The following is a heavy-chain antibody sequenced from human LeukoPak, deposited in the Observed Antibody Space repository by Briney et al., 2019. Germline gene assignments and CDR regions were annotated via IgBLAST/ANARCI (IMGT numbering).Heavy chain of an antibody. CDR3: ARSSFYSSSWYFDY. CDR1: GGSISSGSYY. Sequence: PSETLSLTCTVSGGSISSGSYYWSWARQPPGNGLEWIGYIYYSRSTYYNPSLKSRVAISVDTSKNQFSLNLSSVTAADTAVYYCARSSFYSSSWYFDYWGQGTLVTVSS. J-gene: IGHJ4*02. CDR2: IYYSRST. D-gene: IGHD6-13*01. V-gene: IGHV4-30-4*08.